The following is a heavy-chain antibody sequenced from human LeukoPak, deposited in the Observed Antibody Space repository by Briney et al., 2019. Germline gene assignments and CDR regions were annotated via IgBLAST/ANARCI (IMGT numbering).Heavy chain of an antibody. CDR3: AKDLMAEGGYSGYGIDY. Sequence: GGSLRLSCSASGFTFSSYGMSWVRQAPGKGLEWVSGITGSGSAYYGDSVKGRFAISRDNSKNTLYLQMNSLRAEDTAVYYCAKDLMAEGGYSGYGIDYWGQGTLATVSS. CDR1: GFTFSSYG. D-gene: IGHD5-12*01. J-gene: IGHJ4*02. V-gene: IGHV3-23*01. CDR2: ITGSGSA.